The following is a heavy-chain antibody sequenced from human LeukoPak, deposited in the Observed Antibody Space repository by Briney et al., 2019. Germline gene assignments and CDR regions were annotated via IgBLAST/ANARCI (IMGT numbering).Heavy chain of an antibody. J-gene: IGHJ3*02. D-gene: IGHD5-18*01. CDR2: IYHSGST. Sequence: PSETLSLTCAVSGYSISSGYYWGWIRQPPGKGLEWIGSIYHSGSTYYNPSLMSRVTISVDTSKNQFSLKLSSVTAADTAVYYCARSVDTAVDAFDIWGQGTMVTVSS. CDR3: ARSVDTAVDAFDI. CDR1: GYSISSGYY. V-gene: IGHV4-38-2*01.